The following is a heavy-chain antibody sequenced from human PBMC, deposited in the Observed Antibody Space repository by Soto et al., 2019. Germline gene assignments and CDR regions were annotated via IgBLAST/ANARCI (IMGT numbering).Heavy chain of an antibody. J-gene: IGHJ5*02. Sequence: SVKVSCKASGGTFGRYAISWVRQAPGQGLEWMGGTIPIFGTTNYAQKFQGRVTITADKSTGTAYMELSSLRSEDTAVYYCARPRTYNDFWRGLEHWGQGTRVTVSS. CDR1: GGTFGRYA. V-gene: IGHV1-69*06. CDR2: TIPIFGTT. CDR3: ARPRTYNDFWRGLEH. D-gene: IGHD3-3*01.